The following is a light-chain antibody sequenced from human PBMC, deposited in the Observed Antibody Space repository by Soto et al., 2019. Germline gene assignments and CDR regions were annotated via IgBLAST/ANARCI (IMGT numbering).Light chain of an antibody. CDR3: CSFTSSNTHV. CDR1: SSDFGNYNL. J-gene: IGLJ1*01. Sequence: QSALTQPASVSGSPGQSITISCTGTSSDFGNYNLVSWYQQHPGKVPKLILCEGNEQPSGVSGRCSGAKSGNTASLTISGLQAEDEADYYCCSFTSSNTHVFGTGTKSPS. CDR2: EGN. V-gene: IGLV2-23*01.